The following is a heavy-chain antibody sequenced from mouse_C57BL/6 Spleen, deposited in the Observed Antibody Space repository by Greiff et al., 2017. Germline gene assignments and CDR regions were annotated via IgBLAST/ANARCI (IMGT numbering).Heavy chain of an antibody. Sequence: EVHLVESGGGLVKPGGSLKLSCAASGFTFSDYGMHWVRQAPEKGLEWVAYISSGSSTIYYADTVKGRFTISRDNAKNTLFMQMTSLRSEDTAMYYCARYPLTYYYNWYFDVWGTGTTVTVSS. CDR1: GFTFSDYG. V-gene: IGHV5-17*01. CDR2: ISSGSSTI. D-gene: IGHD2-10*01. CDR3: ARYPLTYYYNWYFDV. J-gene: IGHJ1*03.